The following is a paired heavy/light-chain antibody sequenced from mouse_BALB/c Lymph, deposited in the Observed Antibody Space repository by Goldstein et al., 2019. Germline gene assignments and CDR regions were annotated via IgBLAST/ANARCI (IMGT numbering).Light chain of an antibody. CDR1: SSVSY. CDR2: DTS. J-gene: IGKJ2*01. V-gene: IGKV4-59*01. CDR3: QQWSSNPPT. Sequence: QIVLTQSPAIMSASPGEKVTMTCSASSSVSYMHWYQQKSGTSPKRWIYDTSKLASGVPARFSGSGSGTSYSLTISSMEAEDAATYYCQQWSSNPPTFGGGTKLEIK.
Heavy chain of an antibody. CDR1: GFTFSSFG. V-gene: IGHV5-17*02. D-gene: IGHD1-1*01. CDR2: ISSGSSTI. Sequence: DVQLVESGGGLVQPGGSRKLSCAASGFTFSSFGMHWVRQAPEKGLEWVAYISSGSSTIYYADTVKGRFTISRDNPKNTLFLQMTSLRSEDTAMYYCARGGITTVPWYFDVWGAGTTVTVSS. CDR3: ARGGITTVPWYFDV. J-gene: IGHJ1*01.